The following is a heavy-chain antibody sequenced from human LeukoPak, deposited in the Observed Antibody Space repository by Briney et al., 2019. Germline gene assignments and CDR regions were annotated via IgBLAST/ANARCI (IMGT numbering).Heavy chain of an antibody. CDR2: IYPGDSDT. J-gene: IGHJ6*03. CDR1: GYSFTSYW. CDR3: AGHVGRDTAMVRSYYYYYYMDV. V-gene: IGHV5-51*01. D-gene: IGHD5-18*01. Sequence: GESLKISCKGSGYSFTSYWIGWVRQMPGKGLEWMGIIYPGDSDTRYSPSFQGQVTISADKSISTAYLQWSSLKASDTAMYYCAGHVGRDTAMVRSYYYYYYMDVWGKGTTVTVSS.